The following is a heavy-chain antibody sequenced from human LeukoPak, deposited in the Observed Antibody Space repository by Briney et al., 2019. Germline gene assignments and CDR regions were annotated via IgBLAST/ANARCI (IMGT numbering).Heavy chain of an antibody. J-gene: IGHJ6*02. CDR3: ARGSFDYYGMDV. CDR1: GYTFTSYA. CDR2: INAGNGNT. V-gene: IGHV1-3*01. Sequence: ASVKVSCKASGYTFTSYAMHWVRQAPGQRLEWMGWINAGNGNTKYSQKFQGRVTITRDTSASTAYMELSSLRSEDTAVYYCARGSFDYYGMDVWGQGTTVTVSS.